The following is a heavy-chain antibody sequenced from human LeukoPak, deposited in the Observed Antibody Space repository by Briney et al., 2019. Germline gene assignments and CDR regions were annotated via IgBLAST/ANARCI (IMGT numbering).Heavy chain of an antibody. Sequence: GGSLRLSCTASGFTFNRDWTAWVRQAPGKGLEWVSYISTASSTVYYADSVKGRFTISRDNAKNLLYLQMDSLRADDTAVYYCARRGNYSYYHMDVWGKGTTVAVSS. CDR3: ARRGNYSYYHMDV. CDR1: GFTFNRDW. J-gene: IGHJ6*03. V-gene: IGHV3-48*04. CDR2: ISTASSTV.